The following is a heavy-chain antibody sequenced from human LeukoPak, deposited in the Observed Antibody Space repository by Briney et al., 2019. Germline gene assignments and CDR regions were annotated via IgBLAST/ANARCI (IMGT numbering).Heavy chain of an antibody. Sequence: PGESLKISCKGSGYSFTSYWIAWVRQMPGKGLEWMGIIYPGDSDTKYSPSFKGLLTISADKSISTAYLQWSSLKASDTATYYCARRKDGVDVWGQGTTVTVS. V-gene: IGHV5-51*01. CDR3: ARRKDGVDV. J-gene: IGHJ6*02. CDR2: IYPGDSDT. CDR1: GYSFTSYW.